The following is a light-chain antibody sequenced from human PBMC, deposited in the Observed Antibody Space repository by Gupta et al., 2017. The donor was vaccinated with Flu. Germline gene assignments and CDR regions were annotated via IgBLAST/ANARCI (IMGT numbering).Light chain of an antibody. CDR1: QSVNSD. V-gene: IGKV3-15*01. CDR2: AGS. Sequence: DIVITQSPTTLSVSPGERATLACRARQSVNSDLAWYQQKPGQPPRLIIYAGSTRATGVPARLSGSGSGTEVTITSSSLQSEDFAVYYCKQYNDWYMYTFGQGTXLEIK. J-gene: IGKJ2*01. CDR3: KQYNDWYMYT.